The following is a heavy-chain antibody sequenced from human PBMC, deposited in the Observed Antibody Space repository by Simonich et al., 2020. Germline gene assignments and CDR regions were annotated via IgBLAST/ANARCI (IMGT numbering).Heavy chain of an antibody. CDR1: GFTFSSYA. J-gene: IGHJ3*02. CDR3: AKEESYSSTSCYDAFDI. Sequence: EVQLLESGGGLVQPGGSLRLSCAASGFTFSSYAMSWVRQAPGKGVEWVSAMSGRGGSTYYADSVEGRFTISRDNSKNTLYLQMNSLRAEDTAVYYCAKEESYSSTSCYDAFDIWGQGTMVTVSS. D-gene: IGHD2-2*01. CDR2: MSGRGGST. V-gene: IGHV3-23*01.